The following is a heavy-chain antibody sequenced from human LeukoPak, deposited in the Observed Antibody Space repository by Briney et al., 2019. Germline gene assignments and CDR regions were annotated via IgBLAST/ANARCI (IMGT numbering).Heavy chain of an antibody. Sequence: GGSLRLSCTASGVTLSSYVMSWARQAPGKGLEWVSSISSSSSYIYYADSVKGRFTISRDNAKNSLYLQMNSLRAEDTAVYYCARAYGASFDYWGQGTLVTVSS. CDR1: GVTLSSYV. CDR2: ISSSSSYI. CDR3: ARAYGASFDY. V-gene: IGHV3-21*01. D-gene: IGHD4-17*01. J-gene: IGHJ4*02.